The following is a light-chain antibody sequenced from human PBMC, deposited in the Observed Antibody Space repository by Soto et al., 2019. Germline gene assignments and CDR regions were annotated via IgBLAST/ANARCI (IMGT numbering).Light chain of an antibody. J-gene: IGKJ1*01. Sequence: DIQMTQSPSSLSASVGDRVTITCRTSQSISSYLNWYQQKPGKAPKLLIYAASSLQSGVPSRFSGSGSGTDFTRTISSLQPEDFATYYCQQSYSTPWTFGQGTRWIS. CDR2: AAS. CDR3: QQSYSTPWT. CDR1: QSISSY. V-gene: IGKV1-39*01.